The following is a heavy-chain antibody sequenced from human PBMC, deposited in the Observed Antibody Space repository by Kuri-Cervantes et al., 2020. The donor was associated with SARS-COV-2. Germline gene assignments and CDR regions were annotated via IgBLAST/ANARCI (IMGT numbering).Heavy chain of an antibody. V-gene: IGHV1/OR15-2*02. CDR3: ARAGDRYY. J-gene: IGHJ4*02. D-gene: IGHD3-10*01. CDR1: GYTFTGYY. Sequence: ASVKVSCKASGYTFTGYYMHWVRQAPGQGPEWMGWISAHDGNTKYSQKFQGRITMTTDISTNTAYMELSSLRSEDTAVYYCARAGDRYYWGQGTLVTVSS. CDR2: ISAHDGNT.